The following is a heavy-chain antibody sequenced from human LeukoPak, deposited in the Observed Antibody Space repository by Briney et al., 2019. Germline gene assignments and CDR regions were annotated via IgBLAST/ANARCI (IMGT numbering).Heavy chain of an antibody. CDR3: ARAIGVVIWGWYFDL. D-gene: IGHD3-3*01. CDR2: IIPIFNIT. V-gene: IGHV1-69*04. Sequence: SVKVSCKASGDTFSIYAISWVRQAPGRGLEWMGRIIPIFNITNYAQKFQGRVTIIADKSTGTAYMELSSLRSEDTAVYYCARAIGVVIWGWYFDLWGRGTLVTVSS. CDR1: GDTFSIYA. J-gene: IGHJ2*01.